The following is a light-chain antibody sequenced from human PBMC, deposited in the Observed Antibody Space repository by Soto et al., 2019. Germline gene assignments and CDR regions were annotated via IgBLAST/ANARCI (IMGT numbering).Light chain of an antibody. CDR3: QKYGNSPRT. CDR2: DAS. V-gene: IGKV3D-20*01. Sequence: EIVLTQSPATLSLSPGERATLSCGASQSVSSSYLAWYQKKPRLAPRLLIYDASSRATGIPDRFSGSMTRTDFTHTIRRLNPENVAVYYRQKYGNSPRTFGQGTKVEIK. CDR1: QSVSSSY. J-gene: IGKJ1*01.